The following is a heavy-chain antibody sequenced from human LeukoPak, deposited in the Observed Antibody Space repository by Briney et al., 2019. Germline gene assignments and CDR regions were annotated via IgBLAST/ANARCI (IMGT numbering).Heavy chain of an antibody. Sequence: GGSLRLSCAASGFTFSSYAMHWVRQAPGKGLEYVSAISSNGGSTYYANSVKGRFTISRDNSKNTLYLQMGSLRAEDMAVYYCARDGRGSYPIYYFDYWGQGALVTVSS. J-gene: IGHJ4*02. V-gene: IGHV3-64*01. CDR3: ARDGRGSYPIYYFDY. D-gene: IGHD1-26*01. CDR2: ISSNGGST. CDR1: GFTFSSYA.